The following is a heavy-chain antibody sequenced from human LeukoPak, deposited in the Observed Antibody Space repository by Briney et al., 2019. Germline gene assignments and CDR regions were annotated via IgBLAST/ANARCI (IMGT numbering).Heavy chain of an antibody. D-gene: IGHD5-18*01. V-gene: IGHV3-53*01. CDR2: ICSGGST. CDR3: ARVSTAMVNAFDI. CDR1: GFTVSSNY. J-gene: IGHJ3*02. Sequence: GGSLRLSCAASGFTVSSNYISWVRQAPGKGLEWVSVICSGGSTYYADSVKGRFTISRDNSKNTLYLQMNSLRAEDTAVYYCARVSTAMVNAFDIWGQGTMVTVSS.